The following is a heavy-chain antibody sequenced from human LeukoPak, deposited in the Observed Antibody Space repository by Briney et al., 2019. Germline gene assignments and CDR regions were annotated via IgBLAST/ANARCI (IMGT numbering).Heavy chain of an antibody. J-gene: IGHJ6*03. CDR2: MNPNSGNT. D-gene: IGHD1-26*01. Sequence: GASVKVSCKASGYTFTSYDTNWVRQATGQGLEWMGWMNPNSGNTGYAQKFQGRVTMTRNTSISTAYMELSSLRSEDTAVYYCARAESGWELLRPYYYYYMDVWGKGTTVTVSS. V-gene: IGHV1-8*01. CDR1: GYTFTSYD. CDR3: ARAESGWELLRPYYYYYMDV.